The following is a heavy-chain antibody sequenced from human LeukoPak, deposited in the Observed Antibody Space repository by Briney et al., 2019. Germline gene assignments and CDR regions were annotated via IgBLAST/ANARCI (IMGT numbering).Heavy chain of an antibody. Sequence: IPSETLSLTCTVSGYSISSGYYWGWIRQPPGKGLEWIGSIYHSGSTYYNPSLKSRVTISVDTSKNQFSLKLSSVTAADTAVYYCARESYQIQIIDYWGQGTLVTVSS. V-gene: IGHV4-38-2*02. CDR3: ARESYQIQIIDY. CDR1: GYSISSGYY. D-gene: IGHD1-26*01. CDR2: IYHSGST. J-gene: IGHJ4*02.